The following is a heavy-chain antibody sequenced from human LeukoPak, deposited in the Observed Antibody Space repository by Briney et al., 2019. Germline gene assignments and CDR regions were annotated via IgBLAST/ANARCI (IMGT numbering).Heavy chain of an antibody. Sequence: GESLKISCKGSGYSFTSYWIGWVRQMPGKGLEWMGIIYPGDSDTRYSPSFQGQVTISADKSISTAYLQWSSLKASDTAMYYCARISFPPNDFWSGYYLDYWGQGTLVTVSS. J-gene: IGHJ4*02. D-gene: IGHD3-3*01. V-gene: IGHV5-51*01. CDR3: ARISFPPNDFWSGYYLDY. CDR2: IYPGDSDT. CDR1: GYSFTSYW.